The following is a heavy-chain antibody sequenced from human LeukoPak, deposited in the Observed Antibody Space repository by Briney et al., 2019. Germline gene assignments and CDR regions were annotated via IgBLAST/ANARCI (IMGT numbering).Heavy chain of an antibody. J-gene: IGHJ6*03. V-gene: IGHV4-59*01. CDR1: GGSISSYY. Sequence: SETLSLTCTVSGGSISSYYWSWIWQPPGKGLEWIGYIYYSGSTNYNPSLKSRVTIPVDTSKNQFSLKLSSVTAADTAVYYCARGWRELLASYYYYYYMDVWGKGTTVTISS. D-gene: IGHD1-26*01. CDR3: ARGWRELLASYYYYYYMDV. CDR2: IYYSGST.